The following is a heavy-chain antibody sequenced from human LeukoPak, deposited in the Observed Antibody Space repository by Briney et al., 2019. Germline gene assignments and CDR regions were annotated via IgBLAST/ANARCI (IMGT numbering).Heavy chain of an antibody. CDR3: AIPPGIVVVPAANSY. D-gene: IGHD2-2*01. J-gene: IGHJ4*02. Sequence: GGSLRLSCAASGFTFSSYAMSWVRQAPGKGLEWVSAISGSGGSTYYADSVKGRFTISRDNSKNTLYLQMNSLRAEGTAVYYCAIPPGIVVVPAANSYWGQGTLVTVSS. CDR2: ISGSGGST. V-gene: IGHV3-23*01. CDR1: GFTFSSYA.